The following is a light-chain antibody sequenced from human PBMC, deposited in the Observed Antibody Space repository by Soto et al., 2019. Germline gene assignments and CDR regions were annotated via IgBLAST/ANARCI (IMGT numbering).Light chain of an antibody. CDR2: GNS. Sequence: QAVVTQPPSVSGAPGQRVTISCTGSSSNIGAGYDVHWYQQLPGTAPKLLIYGNSNRPSGVPDRFSGSKSGTSASLAITGLQAEYEADYYCQSYDSSLSGHVVFGGGTKLTVL. CDR3: QSYDSSLSGHVV. J-gene: IGLJ2*01. CDR1: SSNIGAGYD. V-gene: IGLV1-40*01.